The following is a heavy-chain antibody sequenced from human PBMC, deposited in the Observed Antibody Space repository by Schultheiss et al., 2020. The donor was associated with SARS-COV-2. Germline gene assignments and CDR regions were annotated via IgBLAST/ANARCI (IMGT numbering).Heavy chain of an antibody. J-gene: IGHJ4*02. CDR2: ISWNSGSI. D-gene: IGHD6-19*01. V-gene: IGHV3-9*01. CDR3: TTPTMYSSGWYVYYFDY. Sequence: GGSLRLSCAASGFTFSDHYMDWVRQAPGKGLEWVSGISWNSGSIGYADSVKGRFTISRDNSKNTLYLQMNSLRAEDTAVYYCTTPTMYSSGWYVYYFDYWGQGTLVTVSS. CDR1: GFTFSDHY.